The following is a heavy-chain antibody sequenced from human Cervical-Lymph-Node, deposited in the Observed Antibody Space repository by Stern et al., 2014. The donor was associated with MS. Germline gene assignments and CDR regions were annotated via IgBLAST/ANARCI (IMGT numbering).Heavy chain of an antibody. V-gene: IGHV1-18*01. D-gene: IGHD6-19*01. J-gene: IGHJ6*02. Sequence: VQLVQSGAEVKKPGASVKVSCRASGYTFTTYGITWVRQAPGQGLEWMGWISAYNGNTYYAQKFQGRVTMTTDTSTSTIYMEMRSLRSDDTAVYYCARLLKTVAAGYGMDVWGQGTTLTVS. CDR3: ARLLKTVAAGYGMDV. CDR2: ISAYNGNT. CDR1: GYTFTTYG.